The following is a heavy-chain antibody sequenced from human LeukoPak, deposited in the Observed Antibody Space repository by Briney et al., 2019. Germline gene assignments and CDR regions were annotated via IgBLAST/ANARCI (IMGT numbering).Heavy chain of an antibody. V-gene: IGHV4-4*07. Sequence: PSETLSLTCTVSGGSINFYYWSWIRQPAGKGLEWIGRIYPAGSTNYSPSLKSRVTISVDTSKNQFSLKLSSVTAADTAVYYCASNYYGSGSLDYWGQGNLVTVSS. CDR2: IYPAGST. CDR3: ASNYYGSGSLDY. CDR1: GGSINFYY. D-gene: IGHD3-10*01. J-gene: IGHJ4*02.